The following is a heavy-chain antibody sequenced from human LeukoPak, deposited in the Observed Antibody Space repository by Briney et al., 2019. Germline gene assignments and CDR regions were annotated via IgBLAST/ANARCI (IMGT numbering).Heavy chain of an antibody. J-gene: IGHJ3*02. Sequence: GGSLRLSSAASGFTFSSYAMSWVRQAPGKGLEWVSAISGSGGSTYYADSVKGRFTISRDNSKNTLYLQMNSLRAEDTAVYYCATEYYYDSSGYLPSAFDIWGQGTMVTVSS. CDR3: ATEYYYDSSGYLPSAFDI. V-gene: IGHV3-23*01. CDR2: ISGSGGST. D-gene: IGHD3-22*01. CDR1: GFTFSSYA.